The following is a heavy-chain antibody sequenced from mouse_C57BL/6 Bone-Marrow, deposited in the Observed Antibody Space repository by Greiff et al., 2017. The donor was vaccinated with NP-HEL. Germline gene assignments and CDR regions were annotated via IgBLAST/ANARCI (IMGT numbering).Heavy chain of an antibody. CDR3: ARAGD. CDR2: IDPSDSYT. CDR1: GYTFTSYW. V-gene: IGHV1-69*01. J-gene: IGHJ2*01. Sequence: QVQLQQPGAELVMPGASVKLSCKASGYTFTSYWMHWVKQRPGQGLEWIGEIDPSDSYTNYNQKFKGKSTLTVDKSSSTAYMQLSSLTSEESAVYYYARAGDWGQGTTLTVAS.